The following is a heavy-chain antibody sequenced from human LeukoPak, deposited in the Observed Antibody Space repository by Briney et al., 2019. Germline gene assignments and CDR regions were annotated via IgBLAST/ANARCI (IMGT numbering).Heavy chain of an antibody. D-gene: IGHD2-15*01. CDR2: INPSGGST. Sequence: ASVKVSCKASGYTFIDYYIHWVRQAPGQGLEWMGIINPSGGSTTYTQKFQGRVTMTRDMSTSTVYMELSSLRSEDTAVYYCATQSLGYCSGGSCWLGDYWGQGTLVTVSS. CDR1: GYTFIDYY. CDR3: ATQSLGYCSGGSCWLGDY. V-gene: IGHV1-46*01. J-gene: IGHJ4*02.